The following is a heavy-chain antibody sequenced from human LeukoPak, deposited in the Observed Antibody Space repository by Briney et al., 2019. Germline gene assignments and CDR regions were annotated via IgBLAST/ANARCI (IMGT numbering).Heavy chain of an antibody. CDR2: IQYDGSNK. D-gene: IGHD5-12*01. J-gene: IGHJ3*02. CDR1: GFTYSNYC. CDR3: AKVRSGQTAFDAFDI. Sequence: GGSLRLSCAASGFTYSNYCMDWVRQAPGKGLEWVAFIQYDGSNKYYADSVKGRFTISRDNTKNTLYLQMNSLRAEDTAVYYCAKVRSGQTAFDAFDIWGQGTMVTVSS. V-gene: IGHV3-30*02.